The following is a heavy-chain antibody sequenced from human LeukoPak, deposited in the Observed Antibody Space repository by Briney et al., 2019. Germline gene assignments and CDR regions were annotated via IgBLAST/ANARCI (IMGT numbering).Heavy chain of an antibody. CDR3: AKGSVDTAMATDY. V-gene: IGHV3-43*01. CDR2: IRWDGYST. Sequence: PGGSLRLSCAASRFTLDDYAMHLVRQAPREGLEWVSLIRWDGYSTYYADSVKGRFTISRDNSKNSLYLQMNSLRTEDTALYYCAKGSVDTAMATDYWGQGTLVTVSS. D-gene: IGHD5-18*01. CDR1: RFTLDDYA. J-gene: IGHJ4*02.